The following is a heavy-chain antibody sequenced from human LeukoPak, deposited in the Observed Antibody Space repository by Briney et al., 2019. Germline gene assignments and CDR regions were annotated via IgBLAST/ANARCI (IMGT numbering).Heavy chain of an antibody. V-gene: IGHV4-34*01. CDR1: GGSFSGYD. Sequence: SETLSLTCAVYGGSFSGYDWSWIRQPPGKGLEWIGEMSHSGSTNYNPSLKSRVTISIDTSKNQFSLKLSSMTAADTAVYYCARRGFLPFDYWGQGILVTVSS. CDR3: ARRGFLPFDY. D-gene: IGHD5-12*01. J-gene: IGHJ4*02. CDR2: MSHSGST.